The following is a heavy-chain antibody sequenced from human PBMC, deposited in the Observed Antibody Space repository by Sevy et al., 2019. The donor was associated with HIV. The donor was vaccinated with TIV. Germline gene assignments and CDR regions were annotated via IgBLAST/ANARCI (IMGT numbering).Heavy chain of an antibody. Sequence: GGPLRLSCAASGFTFSNAWMSWVRQAPGKGLEWVGRVKSKTAGGTTDYPAPVKGRFIISRDDSNNTLYLQMNSLKAEDTAVYYCATGAQFSGSVFDYWGQGTLVTVSS. V-gene: IGHV3-15*01. CDR1: GFTFSNAW. D-gene: IGHD5-12*01. CDR2: VKSKTAGGTT. CDR3: ATGAQFSGSVFDY. J-gene: IGHJ4*02.